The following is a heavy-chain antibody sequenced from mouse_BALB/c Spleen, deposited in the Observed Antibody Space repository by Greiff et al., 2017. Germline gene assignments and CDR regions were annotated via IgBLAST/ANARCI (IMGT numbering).Heavy chain of an antibody. CDR3: ARDRDYYGNAMDY. CDR2: IWAGGST. Sequence: VKLMESGPGLVAPSQSLSITCTVSGFSLTSYGVHWVRQPPGKGLEWLGVIWAGGSTNYNSALMSRLSISKDNSKSQVFLKMNSLQTDDTAMYYCARDRDYYGNAMDYWGQGTSVTVSS. V-gene: IGHV2-9*02. D-gene: IGHD1-1*01. CDR1: GFSLTSYG. J-gene: IGHJ4*01.